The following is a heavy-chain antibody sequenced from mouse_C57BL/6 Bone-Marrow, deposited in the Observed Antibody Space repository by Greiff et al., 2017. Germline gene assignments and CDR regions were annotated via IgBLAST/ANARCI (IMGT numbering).Heavy chain of an antibody. D-gene: IGHD2-10*01. J-gene: IGHJ4*01. CDR2: IHPNSGST. CDR3: ARTYYGNYVYARDY. CDR1: GYTFTSYW. V-gene: IGHV1-64*01. Sequence: QVQLQQPGAELVKPGASVKLSCKASGYTFTSYWMHWVKQRPGQGLEWIGMIHPNSGSTNYNEKFKSKATLTVDKSSSTAYMQLSSLTSEDSAVYYCARTYYGNYVYARDYWGQGTSVTVSS.